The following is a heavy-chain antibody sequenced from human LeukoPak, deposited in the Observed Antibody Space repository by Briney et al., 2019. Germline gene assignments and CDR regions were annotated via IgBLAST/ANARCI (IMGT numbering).Heavy chain of an antibody. D-gene: IGHD2-2*01. CDR1: GGSFSSYT. V-gene: IGHV1-69*13. Sequence: GASVKVSCKASGGSFSSYTIDWVRQAPGQGLEWMGGISPIFGTANYAQRFQGRVTITADESTTTAYMELRSLRSEDTAVYYCARDGFYCSSASCYDRWDYWGQGTLVTVSS. J-gene: IGHJ4*02. CDR2: ISPIFGTA. CDR3: ARDGFYCSSASCYDRWDY.